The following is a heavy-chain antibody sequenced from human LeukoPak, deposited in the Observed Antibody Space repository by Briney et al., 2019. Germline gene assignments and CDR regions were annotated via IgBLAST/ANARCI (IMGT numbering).Heavy chain of an antibody. Sequence: GGSLRLSCAASGFTFSSYAMHWVRQAPGKGLEWVSAISGSGGSTYYADSVKGRFTISRDNSKNTLYLQMNSLRAEDTAVYYCAKEVEGGSSWFVGGFVRRRYYFDYWGQGTLVTVSS. CDR2: ISGSGGST. J-gene: IGHJ4*02. CDR1: GFTFSSYA. CDR3: AKEVEGGSSWFVGGFVRRRYYFDY. D-gene: IGHD6-13*01. V-gene: IGHV3-23*01.